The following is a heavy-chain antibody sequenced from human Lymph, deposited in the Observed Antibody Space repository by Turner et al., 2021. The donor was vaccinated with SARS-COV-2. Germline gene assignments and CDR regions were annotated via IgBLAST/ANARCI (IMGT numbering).Heavy chain of an antibody. CDR3: ATGPYDFWSGPSPGYYGMDV. J-gene: IGHJ6*02. V-gene: IGHV1-24*01. CDR2: FDPEDGET. CDR1: GYTLTEVS. D-gene: IGHD3-3*01. Sequence: QVQLVQSGAEVTKPGASVTVSCKVSGYTLTEVSMHWVRQAPGKGLEWMGGFDPEDGETIYAQKFQGRVTMTEDTSTDTAYMELSSLRSEDTAVYYCATGPYDFWSGPSPGYYGMDVWGQGTTVTVSS.